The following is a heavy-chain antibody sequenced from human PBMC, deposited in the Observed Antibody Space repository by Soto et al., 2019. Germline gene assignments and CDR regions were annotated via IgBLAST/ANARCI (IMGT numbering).Heavy chain of an antibody. J-gene: IGHJ5*02. CDR2: IFPSDSDT. CDR3: ARKDKSGYFNWFDP. CDR1: GYKFTSSW. D-gene: IGHD3-22*01. Sequence: GESLKISCRTSGYKFTSSWIAWVRQMPGKGLEWMGIIFPSDSDTRYSPSFQGQVTISADRSTSTVFLQWASLKASDTAVYFCARKDKSGYFNWFDPRGQGTLVTVSS. V-gene: IGHV5-51*01.